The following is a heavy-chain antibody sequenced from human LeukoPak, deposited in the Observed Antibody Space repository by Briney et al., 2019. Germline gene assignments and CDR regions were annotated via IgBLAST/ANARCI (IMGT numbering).Heavy chain of an antibody. V-gene: IGHV3-23*01. CDR2: ISGSGGST. CDR3: AKVGAARSYYYHYYMDV. D-gene: IGHD6-6*01. J-gene: IGHJ6*03. CDR1: GFTFSSYA. Sequence: GGSLRLSCAASGFTFSSYAMSWVRQAPGKGLEWVSAISGSGGSTYYADSVKGRFTISRDNSKNTLYLQMNSLRAEDTAVYYCAKVGAARSYYYHYYMDVWGKGTTVTVSS.